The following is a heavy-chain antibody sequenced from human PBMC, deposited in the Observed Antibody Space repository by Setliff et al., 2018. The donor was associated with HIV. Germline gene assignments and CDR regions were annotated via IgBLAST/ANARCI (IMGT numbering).Heavy chain of an antibody. CDR3: AREDSSWYGSLDY. D-gene: IGHD6-13*01. V-gene: IGHV3-23*01. J-gene: IGHJ4*02. Sequence: SLRLSCAASGFIFSSYAMIWVRQAPGKGLEWVSTIRGSGSGDTTHYVDFVKGRFTISRDNSKNTVYLQMNSLRAEDMAIYYCAREDSSWYGSLDYWGQGTPVTVSS. CDR1: GFIFSSYA. CDR2: IRGSGSGDTT.